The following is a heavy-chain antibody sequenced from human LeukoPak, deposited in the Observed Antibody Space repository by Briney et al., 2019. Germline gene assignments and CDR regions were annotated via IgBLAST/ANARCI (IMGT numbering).Heavy chain of an antibody. CDR2: INHSGST. V-gene: IGHV4-34*01. CDR3: ARGRVGGYNDY. Sequence: SETLSLTCAVYGGSFSGYYWSWIRQPPGKGLEWIGEINHSGSTNYNPSLRSRVTISVDTSKNQFSLKLSSVTAADTAVYYCARGRVGGYNDYWGQGTLVTVSS. D-gene: IGHD5-24*01. CDR1: GGSFSGYY. J-gene: IGHJ4*02.